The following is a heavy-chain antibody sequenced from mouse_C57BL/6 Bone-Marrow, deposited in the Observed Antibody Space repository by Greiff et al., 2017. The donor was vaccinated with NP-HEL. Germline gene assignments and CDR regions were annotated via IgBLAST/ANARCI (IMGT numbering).Heavy chain of an antibody. CDR1: GYTFTDYN. CDR3: ARKGLGYLDY. CDR2: INPNNGGT. D-gene: IGHD3-3*01. J-gene: IGHJ2*01. Sequence: EVQLKESGPELVKPGASVKMSCKASGYTFTDYNMHWVKQSHGKSLEWIGYINPNNGGTSYNQKFKGKATLTVNKSSSTAYMELRSLTSEDSAVYYCARKGLGYLDYWGQGTTLTVSS. V-gene: IGHV1-22*01.